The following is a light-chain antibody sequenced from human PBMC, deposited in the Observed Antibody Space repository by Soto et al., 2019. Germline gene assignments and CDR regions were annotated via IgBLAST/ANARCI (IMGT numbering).Light chain of an antibody. CDR1: RSDVGGYNY. J-gene: IGLJ3*02. CDR2: EVS. V-gene: IGLV2-14*01. CDR3: ISYTSSSTWV. Sequence: QSVLTKPASVSGSPGQSITISCTGTRSDVGGYNYVSCYQQHPGKAPKLMIYEVSNRPSGVSDGFSGSRSGNKASLTISGLQAEDESDYYCISYTSSSTWVFGGGTKLTVL.